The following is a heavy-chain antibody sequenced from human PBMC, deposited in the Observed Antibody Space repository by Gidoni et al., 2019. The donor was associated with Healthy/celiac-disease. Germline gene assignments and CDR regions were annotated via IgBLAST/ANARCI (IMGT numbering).Heavy chain of an antibody. D-gene: IGHD6-19*01. CDR1: GGSLRSVSYY. J-gene: IGHJ2*01. Sequence: QVQLQESGPGLVKPSQTLSLTCTFSGGSLRSVSYYWSWIRQPAGKGLEWIGRIYTSGSTNYNPSLKSRVTISVDTSKNQFSLKLSSVTAADTGVYYCARGIAGYSSGWYIWYFDLWGRGTLVTVSS. V-gene: IGHV4-61*02. CDR2: IYTSGST. CDR3: ARGIAGYSSGWYIWYFDL.